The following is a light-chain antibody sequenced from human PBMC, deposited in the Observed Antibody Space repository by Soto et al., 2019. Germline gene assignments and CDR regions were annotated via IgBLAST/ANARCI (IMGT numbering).Light chain of an antibody. J-gene: IGKJ1*01. V-gene: IGKV1-5*03. CDR3: QQYNSYSSWT. CDR1: QSISSW. Sequence: DIQMTQSPSTLSASVGDRVTITCRASQSISSWLAWYQQKPGKAPKLLIYKASSLEGGVPSRFSGSASGTEFTLTISSLQPDDFATYYCQQYNSYSSWTFGQGTKVKIK. CDR2: KAS.